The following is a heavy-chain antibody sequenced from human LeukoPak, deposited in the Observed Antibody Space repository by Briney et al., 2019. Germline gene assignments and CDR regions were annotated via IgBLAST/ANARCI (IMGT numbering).Heavy chain of an antibody. CDR3: VRDKEVVTGIGWFDP. D-gene: IGHD2-21*02. CDR1: GFTFSSYA. Sequence: HPGGSLRLSCAASGFTFSSYAMSWVRQAPGKGLVWVSRIDSDGKSTNYADSVKGRFTISRDNAKNTLYLQMNSLRVEDTAVYYCVRDKEVVTGIGWFDPWGQGTLVTVSS. J-gene: IGHJ5*02. V-gene: IGHV3-74*01. CDR2: IDSDGKST.